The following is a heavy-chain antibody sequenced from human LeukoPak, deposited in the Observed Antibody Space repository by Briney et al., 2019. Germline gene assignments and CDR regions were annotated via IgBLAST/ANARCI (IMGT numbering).Heavy chain of an antibody. Sequence: PSETLSLTCTVSGGSVSSGSYYWSWIRQPPGKGLEWIGYIYYSGSTNYNPSLKSRVTISVDTSKNQFSLKLSSVTAADTAVYYCARAARGSGWPNFDYWGQGTLVTVSS. V-gene: IGHV4-61*01. CDR1: GGSVSSGSYY. D-gene: IGHD6-19*01. CDR2: IYYSGST. CDR3: ARAARGSGWPNFDY. J-gene: IGHJ4*02.